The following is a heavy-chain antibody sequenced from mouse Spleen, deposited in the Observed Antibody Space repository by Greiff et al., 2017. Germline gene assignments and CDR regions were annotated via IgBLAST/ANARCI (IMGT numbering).Heavy chain of an antibody. Sequence: VQLQQSGAELVRPGASVKLSCTASGFNIKDDYMHWVKQRPEQGLEWIGWIDPENGDTEYASKFQGKATITADTSSNTAYLQLSSLTSEDTAVYYCTTERGYFDVWGAGTTVTVSS. CDR2: IDPENGDT. V-gene: IGHV14-4*01. CDR1: GFNIKDDY. J-gene: IGHJ1*01. CDR3: TTERGYFDV.